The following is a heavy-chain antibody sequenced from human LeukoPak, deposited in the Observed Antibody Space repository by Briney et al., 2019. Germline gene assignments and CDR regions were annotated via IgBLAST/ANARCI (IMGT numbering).Heavy chain of an antibody. J-gene: IGHJ6*03. V-gene: IGHV4-34*01. CDR1: GGSFSGYY. CDR3: ARGRYSSNYYYYYYMDV. Sequence: PSEXXSLTCAVYGGSFSGYYWSWIRQPPGKGLEWIGEINHSGSTNYNPSLTSRVTISVDTSKNQFSLKLSSVTAADTAVYYCARGRYSSNYYYYYYMDVWGKGTTVTVSS. CDR2: INHSGST. D-gene: IGHD6-13*01.